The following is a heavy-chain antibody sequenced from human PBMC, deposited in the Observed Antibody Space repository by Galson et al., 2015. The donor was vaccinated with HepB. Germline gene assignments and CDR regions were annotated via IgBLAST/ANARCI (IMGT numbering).Heavy chain of an antibody. Sequence: LSLTCTVSGGSISSYYWSWIRQPPGKALEWLARIDWDDDKYYSTSLKTRLTISKDTSKNQVVLTMTNMDPVDTATYYCARTDLSGSIYGMDVWGQGTTVTVSS. D-gene: IGHD3-10*01. CDR1: GGSISSYYW. V-gene: IGHV2-70*11. J-gene: IGHJ6*02. CDR2: IDWDDDK. CDR3: ARTDLSGSIYGMDV.